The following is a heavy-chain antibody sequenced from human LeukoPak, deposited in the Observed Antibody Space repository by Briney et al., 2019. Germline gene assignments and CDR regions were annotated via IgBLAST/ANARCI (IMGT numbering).Heavy chain of an antibody. J-gene: IGHJ6*03. CDR2: IYPGGGST. CDR3: ARDPSGSYSYYYMDV. Sequence: ASVEVSCKASGYTFTSYYIHWVRQAPGQGLEWMGIIYPGGGSTSYAQKFQGRVTMTRDMSTSTVYMELSSLRSEDTAVYYCARDPSGSYSYYYMDVWGKGTTVTVSS. V-gene: IGHV1-46*01. CDR1: GYTFTSYY. D-gene: IGHD1-26*01.